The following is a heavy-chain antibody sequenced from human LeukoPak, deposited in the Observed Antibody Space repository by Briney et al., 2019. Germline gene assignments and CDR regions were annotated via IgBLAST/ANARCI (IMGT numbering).Heavy chain of an antibody. J-gene: IGHJ4*02. Sequence: LSGGSLRLSCAASGFTFSSYSMNWVRQAPGKGLEWVSYISSSGSTIYYADSVKGRFTISRDNAKNSLYLQMNSLRAEDTAVYYCARDPVRGTIFGVVMGPDYWGQGTLVTVSS. V-gene: IGHV3-48*04. D-gene: IGHD3-3*01. CDR2: ISSSGSTI. CDR3: ARDPVRGTIFGVVMGPDY. CDR1: GFTFSSYS.